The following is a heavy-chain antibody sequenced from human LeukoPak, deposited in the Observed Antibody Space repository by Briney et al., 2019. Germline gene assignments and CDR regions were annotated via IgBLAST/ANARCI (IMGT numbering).Heavy chain of an antibody. V-gene: IGHV1-2*06. CDR2: INHNSGGK. CDR3: AGIYNTANDY. J-gene: IGHJ4*02. D-gene: IGHD4/OR15-4a*01. Sequence: ASVKVPCKASGYTFNRYYLHWVRQAPGRGLEWMGRINHNSGGKNYAQKFQSRVTMTRDTSISTAYMELSRLRSDDTAVYYCAGIYNTANDYWGQGTLVTVSS. CDR1: GYTFNRYY.